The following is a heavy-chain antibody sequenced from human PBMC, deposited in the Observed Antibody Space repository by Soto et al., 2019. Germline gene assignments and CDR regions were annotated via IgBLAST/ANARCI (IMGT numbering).Heavy chain of an antibody. V-gene: IGHV1-69*01. D-gene: IGHD2-2*01. J-gene: IGHJ4*02. CDR1: GGTFGSYA. CDR2: IIPVSGAA. Sequence: QAQLVQSGAEVTKPGSSVKVSCKASGGTFGSYAFSWVRQAPGQGLEWMGGIIPVSGAAHYAQKFQGRVTITADESTSTAYMELSSLSSQDTAVYYCATALGCRSTSCTLDYWGQGTRVIVSS. CDR3: ATALGCRSTSCTLDY.